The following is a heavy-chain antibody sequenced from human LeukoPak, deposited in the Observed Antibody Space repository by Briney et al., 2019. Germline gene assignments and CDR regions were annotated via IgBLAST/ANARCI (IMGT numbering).Heavy chain of an antibody. Sequence: GESLKISCKGSGYSFTNYWIGWVRQMPGKGLEWMGIIYPGDSDTRYSPSFQGQVTISADKSISTAYLQWSSLKASDTAMYYCARLMWQATVVPATMDYWGQGTLVTVSS. CDR3: ARLMWQATVVPATMDY. J-gene: IGHJ4*02. V-gene: IGHV5-51*01. CDR1: GYSFTNYW. D-gene: IGHD2-2*01. CDR2: IYPGDSDT.